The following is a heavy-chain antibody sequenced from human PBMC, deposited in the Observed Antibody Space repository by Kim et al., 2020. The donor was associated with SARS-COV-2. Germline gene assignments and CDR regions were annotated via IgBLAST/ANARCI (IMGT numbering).Heavy chain of an antibody. CDR1: GFTFSSVA. V-gene: IGHV3-23*01. CDR3: AKARGSGLGTWHFDY. CDR2: INNSGGNT. J-gene: IGHJ4*02. D-gene: IGHD3-10*01. Sequence: GGSLRLSCAASGFTFSSVAVTWVRQAPGKGLECVSVINNSGGNTYYADSVKGRFTISRDNSKNTLYLQMNSLRAEDTAVYYCAKARGSGLGTWHFDYWGQGTPVTVSS.